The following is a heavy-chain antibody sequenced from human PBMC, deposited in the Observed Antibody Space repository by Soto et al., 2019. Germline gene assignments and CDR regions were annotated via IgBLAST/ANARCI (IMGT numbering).Heavy chain of an antibody. CDR2: IYHTGST. J-gene: IGHJ2*01. Sequence: QLQLQESGSGLVKPSQALSLTCTVSGGSISTAGYSWSWIRQPPGKGLEWIGYIYHTGSTSSNPSLKTRVTISVDRSKNQFSLNLTSLTAADTAMYYCARGPTVSTRYWYFDLWGRGTLVTVSS. CDR3: ARGPTVSTRYWYFDL. D-gene: IGHD4-17*01. CDR1: GGSISTAGYS. V-gene: IGHV4-30-2*01.